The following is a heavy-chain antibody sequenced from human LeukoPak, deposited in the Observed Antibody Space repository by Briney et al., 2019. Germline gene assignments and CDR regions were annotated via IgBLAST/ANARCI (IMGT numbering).Heavy chain of an antibody. CDR3: ARGGTSGWRTPNDDY. CDR2: SSPYNGNT. J-gene: IGHJ4*02. CDR1: GYTFTTYG. D-gene: IGHD6-19*01. V-gene: IGHV1-18*01. Sequence: ASGKVSCKASGYTFTTYGISWVRQAPGQGLEWMGWSSPYNGNTNYAQKLRGRVTMTTDTSTSTAYMELRSLRSDDTAVYYCARGGTSGWRTPNDDYWGQGTLVSVS.